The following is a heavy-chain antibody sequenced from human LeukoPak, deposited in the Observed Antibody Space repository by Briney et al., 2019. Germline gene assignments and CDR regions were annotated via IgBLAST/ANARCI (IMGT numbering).Heavy chain of an antibody. Sequence: SVKVSCKASGGTFSSYAISWVRQAPGQGLEWMGRIIPIFGTANYAQKFQGRVAITTDESTSTAYMELSSLRSEDTAVYYCARTGDYYDSSGYYFGYFQHWGQGTLVTVSS. V-gene: IGHV1-69*05. CDR2: IIPIFGTA. CDR3: ARTGDYYDSSGYYFGYFQH. J-gene: IGHJ1*01. CDR1: GGTFSSYA. D-gene: IGHD3-22*01.